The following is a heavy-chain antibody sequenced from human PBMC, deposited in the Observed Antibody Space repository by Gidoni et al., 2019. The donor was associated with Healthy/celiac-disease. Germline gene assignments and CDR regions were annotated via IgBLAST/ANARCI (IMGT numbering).Heavy chain of an antibody. D-gene: IGHD6-19*01. Sequence: QAQLVQSGAEVKKPRSSVTVACKAVECTLSRYAITCVRQAPGQGLEWMGGIIPIFGTANYAQKFQGRVTITADESTSTAYMELSSLRSVVTAVYYCARSGTPGYSSDWEGYWGQGTLVTVSS. CDR3: ARSGTPGYSSDWEGY. V-gene: IGHV1-69*01. J-gene: IGHJ4*02. CDR2: IIPIFGTA. CDR1: ECTLSRYA.